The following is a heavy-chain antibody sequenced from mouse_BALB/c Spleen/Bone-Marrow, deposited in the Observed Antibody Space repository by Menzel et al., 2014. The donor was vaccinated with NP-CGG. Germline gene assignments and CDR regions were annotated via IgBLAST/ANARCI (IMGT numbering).Heavy chain of an antibody. D-gene: IGHD2-3*01. J-gene: IGHJ2*01. V-gene: IGHV1S127*01. CDR1: GYSFTSYW. CDR3: ARGDDGYYGDY. Sequence: VQLQQSGPQLVRPGASVKISCKASGYSFTSYWMHWVKQRPGQGLEWIGMIDPSDSETRLNQKFKDKATLTVDESSSTAYMQLSSPTSEDSAVYYCARGDDGYYGDYWGQGTTLTVSS. CDR2: IDPSDSET.